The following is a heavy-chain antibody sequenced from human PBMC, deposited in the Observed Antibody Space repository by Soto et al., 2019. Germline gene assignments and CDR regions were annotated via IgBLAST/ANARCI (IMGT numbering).Heavy chain of an antibody. J-gene: IGHJ6*03. CDR3: ARQMGYCTTTSCHAGPLYYYMDV. CDR1: GDSVTSHY. Sequence: NPSETLSLTCSFSGDSVTSHYLTWIRQSPEKGLEWIGYMHYTGFSHYNPSLKSRLTISLDTSKNQFTLQLTSVTIADTAVYYCARQMGYCTTTSCHAGPLYYYMDVWGKGTTVTVSS. D-gene: IGHD2-2*01. CDR2: MHYTGFS. V-gene: IGHV4-59*02.